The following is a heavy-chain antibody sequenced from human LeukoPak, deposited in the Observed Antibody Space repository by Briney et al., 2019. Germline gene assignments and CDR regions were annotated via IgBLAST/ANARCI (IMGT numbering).Heavy chain of an antibody. CDR2: IRCSDGST. CDR1: GFTFSSYA. Sequence: RSGGSLRLSCAASGFTFSSYAMTWVRHAPGKALEWVSAIRCSDGSTYYADSVKGRFTISRDNSKNTLYLQMNSLRAEDTAVYYCAKEVITFGGVIDYWGQGTLVTVSS. V-gene: IGHV3-23*01. J-gene: IGHJ4*02. CDR3: AKEVITFGGVIDY. D-gene: IGHD3-16*01.